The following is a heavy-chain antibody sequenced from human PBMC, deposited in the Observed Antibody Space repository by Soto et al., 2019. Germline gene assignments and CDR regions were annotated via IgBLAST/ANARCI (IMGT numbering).Heavy chain of an antibody. CDR2: IWYDGSNK. Sequence: QVQLVESGGGVVQPGRSLRLSCVASGFTFNSYGMHWVRQAPGKGLEWVAVIWYDGSNKYYRDSVKGRFTISRDNSKNTLYLQMTSLRVEDTAVYYCARDPLYYYDRSGIDYWGQGTLVTISS. CDR3: ARDPLYYYDRSGIDY. CDR1: GFTFNSYG. J-gene: IGHJ4*02. V-gene: IGHV3-33*01. D-gene: IGHD3-22*01.